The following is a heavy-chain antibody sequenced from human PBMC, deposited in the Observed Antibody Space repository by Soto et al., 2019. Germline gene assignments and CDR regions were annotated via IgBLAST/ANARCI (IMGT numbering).Heavy chain of an antibody. CDR3: ARVWWLGEKEYIQN. J-gene: IGHJ1*01. CDR1: GSSLSTDGMC. D-gene: IGHD2-21*01. CDR2: IDWNDDK. V-gene: IGHV2-70*11. Sequence: SGPTLVNPTQTLTLTCTISGSSLSTDGMCVSWIRQPPGKALEWLARIDWNDDKYYSTSLKTRLTISKDTSKNQAVLTMTKLDPADTATYYCARVWWLGEKEYIQNPGQATLVSVSS.